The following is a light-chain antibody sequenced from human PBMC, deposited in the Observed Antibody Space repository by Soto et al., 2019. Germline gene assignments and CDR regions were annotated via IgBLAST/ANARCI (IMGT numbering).Light chain of an antibody. V-gene: IGLV1-44*01. CDR2: SSN. CDR3: AAWDDSLNGTV. Sequence: QSVLTQPPSASGTPGQRVTISCSGSSSNIGSNTVNWYQQLPGTAPKLLIYSSNQRPSGVPDRFSGSKSGTSASLAISGLQSEDEAYYYCAAWDDSLNGTVFAGGTTLTVL. CDR1: SSNIGSNT. J-gene: IGLJ2*01.